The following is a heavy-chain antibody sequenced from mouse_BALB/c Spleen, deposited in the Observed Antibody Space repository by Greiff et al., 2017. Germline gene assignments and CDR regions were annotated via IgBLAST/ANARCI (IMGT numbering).Heavy chain of an antibody. CDR2: IWGGGST. CDR3: AKTNLYGSSRGYYAMDY. V-gene: IGHV2-6-5*01. Sequence: QVQLKESGPGLVAPPQSLSITCTVSGFSLTDYGVSWIRQPPGKGLEWLGVIWGGGSTYYNSALKSRLSISKDNSKSQVFLKMNSLQTDDTAMYYCAKTNLYGSSRGYYAMDYWGQGTSVTVSS. CDR1: GFSLTDYG. J-gene: IGHJ4*01. D-gene: IGHD1-1*01.